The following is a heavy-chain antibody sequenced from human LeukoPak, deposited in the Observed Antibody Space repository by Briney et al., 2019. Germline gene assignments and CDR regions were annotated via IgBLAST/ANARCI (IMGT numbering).Heavy chain of an antibody. CDR3: ARHYHHNIVVVIAPHI. CDR1: GVSISSGSYY. Sequence: SETLSLTCTVSGVSISSGSYYWGWLRQPPGKGLEWIGSIRYSGSTYYNPALKGRVTISVDTSKNQFSLNLGAATAADTAVYYCARHYHHNIVVVIAPHIWGQGTLVTVSS. D-gene: IGHD2-15*01. CDR2: IRYSGST. V-gene: IGHV4-39*01. J-gene: IGHJ4*02.